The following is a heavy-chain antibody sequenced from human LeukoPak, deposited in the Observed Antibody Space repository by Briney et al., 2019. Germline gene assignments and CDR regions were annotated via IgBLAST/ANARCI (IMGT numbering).Heavy chain of an antibody. Sequence: SETLSLTCAVFGGSFSGYYWSWIRQPPGKGLEWIGEINHSGSTNYNPSLKSRVTISVDTSKNQFSLKLSSVTAADTAVYYCARGWLRPTYYFDYWGQGTLVTVSS. V-gene: IGHV4-34*01. CDR2: INHSGST. D-gene: IGHD5-12*01. CDR1: GGSFSGYY. J-gene: IGHJ4*02. CDR3: ARGWLRPTYYFDY.